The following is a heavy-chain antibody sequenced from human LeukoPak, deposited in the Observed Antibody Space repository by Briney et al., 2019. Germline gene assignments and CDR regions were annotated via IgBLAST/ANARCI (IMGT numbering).Heavy chain of an antibody. CDR3: ARVAVSFWSGLDY. D-gene: IGHD3-3*01. V-gene: IGHV1-2*02. J-gene: IGHJ4*02. CDR2: INPKSGGT. CDR1: GYTFTDYY. Sequence: ASVKVSCKASGYTFTDYYLHWVRQAPGQGLEWMGWINPKSGGTNSAQKFQGRVTMTRDTSISTASMELSRLTSADPAVYYCARVAVSFWSGLDYWGQGTLVTVSS.